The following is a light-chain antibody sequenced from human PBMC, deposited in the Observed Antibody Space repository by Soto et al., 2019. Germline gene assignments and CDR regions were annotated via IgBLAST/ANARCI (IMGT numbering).Light chain of an antibody. V-gene: IGKV1-5*01. CDR2: AAS. J-gene: IGKJ4*01. CDR3: QQYYSYPLT. Sequence: DIQMTQSPSTVSASVGDRVTITCRASQSISSWLAWYQQKPGKAPKXLIYAASTLQSGVPSRFSGSGSGTDCTLTISCLQSEDVATYYCQQYYSYPLTFGGGTKVDIK. CDR1: QSISSW.